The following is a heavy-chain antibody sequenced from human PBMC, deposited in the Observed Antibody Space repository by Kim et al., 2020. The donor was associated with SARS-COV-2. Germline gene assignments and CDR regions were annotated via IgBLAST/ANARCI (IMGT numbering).Heavy chain of an antibody. V-gene: IGHV3-15*01. CDR1: GFTFSNAW. CDR3: TTDPSRQYYFDY. Sequence: GGSLRLSCAASGFTFSNAWMSWVRQAPGKGLEWVGRIKSKTDGGTTDYAAPVKGRFTISRDDSKNTLYLQMNSLKTEDTAVYYCTTDPSRQYYFDYWGQGTLVTVSS. J-gene: IGHJ4*02. CDR2: IKSKTDGGTT. D-gene: IGHD6-19*01.